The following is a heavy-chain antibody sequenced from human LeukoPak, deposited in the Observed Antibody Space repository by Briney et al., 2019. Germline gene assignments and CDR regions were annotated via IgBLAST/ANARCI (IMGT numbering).Heavy chain of an antibody. CDR2: IIPIFGTA. Sequence: ASVKVSCKASGGTFSSYAISWVRQAPGQGLEWMGGIIPIFGTANYAQKFQGRVTITADESTSTAYMELSSLRSEDTAVYYCARGGDRGSSSWSYGMDVWGQGTTVTVSS. CDR1: GGTFSSYA. V-gene: IGHV1-69*13. D-gene: IGHD6-13*01. CDR3: ARGGDRGSSSWSYGMDV. J-gene: IGHJ6*02.